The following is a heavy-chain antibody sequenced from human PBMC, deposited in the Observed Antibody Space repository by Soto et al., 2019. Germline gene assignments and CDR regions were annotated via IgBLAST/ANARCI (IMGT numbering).Heavy chain of an antibody. CDR1: GFTFSSYG. J-gene: IGHJ4*02. CDR3: ARDGSSWYGRNYFDY. V-gene: IGHV3-33*01. D-gene: IGHD6-13*01. CDR2: IWYDGSNK. Sequence: GGSLRLSCAASGFTFSSYGMHWVRQAPGKGLEWVAVIWYDGSNKYYADSVKGRFTISRDNSKNTLYLQMNSLRAEDTAVYYCARDGSSWYGRNYFDYWGQGTLVTVSS.